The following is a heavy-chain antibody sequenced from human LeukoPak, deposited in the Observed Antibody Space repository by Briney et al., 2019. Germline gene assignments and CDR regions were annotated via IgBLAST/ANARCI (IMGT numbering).Heavy chain of an antibody. CDR2: IYPGDSDT. Sequence: GESLKISCKGSGYSFTSYWIGWVRQMPGKGLEWMGIIYPGDSDTRYSPSFQGQVTISADKSISTAYLQWSSLKASDTAMYYCARHRSEWFGELFPDAFDIWGQGTMVTVSS. D-gene: IGHD3-10*01. CDR3: ARHRSEWFGELFPDAFDI. V-gene: IGHV5-51*01. J-gene: IGHJ3*02. CDR1: GYSFTSYW.